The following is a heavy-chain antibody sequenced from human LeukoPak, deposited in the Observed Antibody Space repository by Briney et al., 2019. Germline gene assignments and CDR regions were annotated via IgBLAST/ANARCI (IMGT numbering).Heavy chain of an antibody. CDR2: IYSGDNT. D-gene: IGHD3-16*01. CDR1: GFTVSSNY. V-gene: IGHV3-66*02. CDR3: ARTPGGYDSAWGSPVRYFDY. J-gene: IGHJ4*02. Sequence: GGSLRLSCAASGFTVSSNYVSWVRQAPGKGLQWVSVIYSGDNTYYADSVKGRFTISREKSKNTLYLEMKSLRTEDTAVYYCARTPGGYDSAWGSPVRYFDYWGQGTLVTVSS.